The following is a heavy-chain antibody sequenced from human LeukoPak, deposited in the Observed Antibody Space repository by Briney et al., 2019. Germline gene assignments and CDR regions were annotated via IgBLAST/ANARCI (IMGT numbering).Heavy chain of an antibody. V-gene: IGHV4-59*05. Sequence: SETLSLTCTVSGGSISSYYWSWIRQPPGKGLEWIGSIYYSGSTYYNPSLKSRVTISVDTSKNQFSLKLSSVTAADTAVYYCARLAPTPADYWGQGTLVTVSS. D-gene: IGHD2-2*01. CDR3: ARLAPTPADY. CDR2: IYYSGST. J-gene: IGHJ4*02. CDR1: GGSISSYY.